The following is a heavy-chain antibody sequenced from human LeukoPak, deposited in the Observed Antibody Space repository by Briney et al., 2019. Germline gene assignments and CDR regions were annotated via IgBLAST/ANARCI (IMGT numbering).Heavy chain of an antibody. Sequence: PGGSLRLSCAASGFTFSNYGIHWVRQAPGKGLEWVAVISYDGSNKYYADSVKGRFTISRDNSKNTLYLQMDSLRAEDTAVYYCAPGGDYTFFDYWGQGTLVTVSS. V-gene: IGHV3-30*03. D-gene: IGHD4-17*01. J-gene: IGHJ4*02. CDR3: APGGDYTFFDY. CDR2: ISYDGSNK. CDR1: GFTFSNYG.